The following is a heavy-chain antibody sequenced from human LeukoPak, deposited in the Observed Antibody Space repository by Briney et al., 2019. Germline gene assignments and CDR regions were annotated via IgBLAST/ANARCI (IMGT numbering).Heavy chain of an antibody. CDR2: ISGYGFSI. J-gene: IGHJ4*02. CDR1: GFSFSSYA. D-gene: IGHD6-13*01. Sequence: GGSLRLSCATSGFSFSSYAMHWVRQVPGKGLEWLAVISGYGFSIYYADSVKGRFTISRDNSKNTLYLQMSSLRAEDTAVYYCVKDRYTYSSSWYGTWGQGTLVTVSS. V-gene: IGHV3-30*14. CDR3: VKDRYTYSSSWYGT.